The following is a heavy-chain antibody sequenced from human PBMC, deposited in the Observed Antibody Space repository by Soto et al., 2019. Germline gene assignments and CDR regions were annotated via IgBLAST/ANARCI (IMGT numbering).Heavy chain of an antibody. CDR1: GGSISRGGYY. V-gene: IGHV4-31*03. J-gene: IGHJ4*02. CDR3: ARLGGYYKSLDS. CDR2: IYYSGST. D-gene: IGHD3-22*01. Sequence: SETLSLTCTVSGGSISRGGYYWSWIRQHPGKGLEWIGYIYYSGSTYYNPSLKSRLTISVDTSKNQFSLKLTSVTAADTAVYYCARLGGYYKSLDSWGQGTVVTVSS.